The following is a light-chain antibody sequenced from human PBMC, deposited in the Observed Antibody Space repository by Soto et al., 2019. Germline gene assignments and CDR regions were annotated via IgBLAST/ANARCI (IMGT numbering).Light chain of an antibody. V-gene: IGLV2-23*01. CDR3: CSSARSSSFYV. J-gene: IGLJ1*01. CDR2: EDT. CDR1: SGDVGSYNL. Sequence: QSALTQPASVSGSPGQSITISCTGTSGDVGSYNLVSWYQQHPDKAPKLMIYEDTKRPSVVSDRFSGSTSGNTASLTISGIQAEDAADYYCCSSARSSSFYVFGTGTKLTVL.